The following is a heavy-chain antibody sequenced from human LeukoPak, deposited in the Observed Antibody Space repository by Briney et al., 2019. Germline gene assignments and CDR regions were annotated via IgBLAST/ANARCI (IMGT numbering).Heavy chain of an antibody. CDR3: ARGRVSLAAPPYYYYYMDV. CDR2: IYTSGST. D-gene: IGHD2-15*01. CDR1: GGSISSYY. J-gene: IGHJ6*03. Sequence: SETLSLTCTVSGGSISSYYWSWIRQPAGKGLEWIGRIYTSGSTNYNPSLKSRVTMSVDTSKNQFSLKLSSVTAADTAVYYCARGRVSLAAPPYYYYYMDVWGKGTTVTISS. V-gene: IGHV4-4*07.